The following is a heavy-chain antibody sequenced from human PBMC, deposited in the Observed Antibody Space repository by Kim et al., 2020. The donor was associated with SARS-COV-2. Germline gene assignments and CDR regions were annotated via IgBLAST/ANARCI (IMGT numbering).Heavy chain of an antibody. D-gene: IGHD3-3*01. J-gene: IGHJ6*02. Sequence: ASVKVSCKASGYTFTSYGISWVRQAPGQGLEWMGWISAYNGNTNYAQKLQGRVTMTTDTSTSTAYMELRSLRSDDTAVYYCARVDPDNYDFWSGYYSHRKYGMDVWGQGTTVTVSS. CDR1: GYTFTSYG. CDR3: ARVDPDNYDFWSGYYSHRKYGMDV. V-gene: IGHV1-18*01. CDR2: ISAYNGNT.